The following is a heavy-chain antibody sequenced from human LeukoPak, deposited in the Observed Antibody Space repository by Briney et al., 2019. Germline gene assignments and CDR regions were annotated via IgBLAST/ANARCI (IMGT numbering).Heavy chain of an antibody. CDR1: GGSFSGYY. CDR2: INHSGST. D-gene: IGHD3-22*01. CDR3: ARHSGYYYARDAFDI. J-gene: IGHJ3*02. Sequence: PSETLSLTCAVYGGSFSGYYWSWIRQPPGKGLEWIGEINHSGSTNYNPSLKSRVTISVDTSKNHFSLKLSSVTAADTAVYYCARHSGYYYARDAFDIWGRGTMVTVSS. V-gene: IGHV4-34*01.